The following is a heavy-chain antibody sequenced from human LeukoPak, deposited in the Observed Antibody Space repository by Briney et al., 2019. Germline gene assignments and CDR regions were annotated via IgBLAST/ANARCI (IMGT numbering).Heavy chain of an antibody. J-gene: IGHJ4*02. D-gene: IGHD3-22*01. V-gene: IGHV3-66*01. CDR3: AREAHYDSSGYYLGY. CDR1: GFTVSSNY. CDR2: IYSGGST. Sequence: GGSLRLSCAASGFTVSSNYMSWVRQAPGKGLEWVSVIYSGGSTYYADSVKGRFTISRDNSKNTLYLQMNSLRAEDTAVYYCAREAHYDSSGYYLGYWGQGTLVTVSS.